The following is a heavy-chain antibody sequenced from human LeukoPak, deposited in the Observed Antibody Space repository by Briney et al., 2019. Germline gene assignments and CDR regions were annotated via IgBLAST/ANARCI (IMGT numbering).Heavy chain of an antibody. CDR3: AKASTTVTTGNAFDI. J-gene: IGHJ3*02. Sequence: PGGSLRLSCAASGFTLSSYAMSWVREARGKGGEWVSGISGSGCSTYYAYSLKGRLTISRDNSKSTLFLQMTSLRAEDTAVYYCAKASTTVTTGNAFDIWGQGTMITVSS. CDR2: ISGSGCST. D-gene: IGHD4-17*01. CDR1: GFTLSSYA. V-gene: IGHV3-23*01.